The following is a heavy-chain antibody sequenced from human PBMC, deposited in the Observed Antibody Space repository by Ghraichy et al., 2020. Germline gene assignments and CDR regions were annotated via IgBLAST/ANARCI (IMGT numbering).Heavy chain of an antibody. J-gene: IGHJ4*02. CDR3: ASGLRGVIDY. Sequence: GGSLRLSCAASGFTFSSYGTHWVRQAPGKGLEWVAVIWYDGSNKYYADSVKGRFTISRDNSKNTLYLQMNSLRAEDTAVYYCASGLRGVIDYWGQGTLVTVSS. V-gene: IGHV3-33*01. D-gene: IGHD3-10*01. CDR1: GFTFSSYG. CDR2: IWYDGSNK.